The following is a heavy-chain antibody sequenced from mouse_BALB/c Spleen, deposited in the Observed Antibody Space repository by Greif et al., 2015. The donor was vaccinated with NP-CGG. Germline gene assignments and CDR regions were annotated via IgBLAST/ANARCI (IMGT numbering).Heavy chain of an antibody. J-gene: IGHJ2*01. Sequence: EVQLQQSGPGLVKPSQSLSLTCTVTGYSITSDYAWNWIRQFPGNKLEWMGYISYSGSTSYNPSLKSRISITRDTSKNQFFLQLNSVTTEDTATYYCASNYRYEGYWGQGTTLTVSS. CDR2: ISYSGST. CDR1: GYSITSDYA. V-gene: IGHV3-2*02. D-gene: IGHD2-14*01. CDR3: ASNYRYEGY.